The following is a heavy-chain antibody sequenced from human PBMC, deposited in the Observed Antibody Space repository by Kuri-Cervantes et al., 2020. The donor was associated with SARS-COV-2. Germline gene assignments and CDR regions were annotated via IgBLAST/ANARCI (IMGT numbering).Heavy chain of an antibody. D-gene: IGHD3/OR15-3a*01. J-gene: IGHJ4*02. V-gene: IGHV5-51*01. CDR2: IYPGDSDT. CDR3: ARLTTLHHHFGNDFWTGYYLLGDV. Sequence: GESLKISGKGSGYSFTSYWIGWVGHMHGKGLEWMGIIYPGDSDTRYSPSFHGQVTISADKSISTAYLQWSSLKAADTAIYYCARLTTLHHHFGNDFWTGYYLLGDVWGQGTQVTVSS. CDR1: GYSFTSYW.